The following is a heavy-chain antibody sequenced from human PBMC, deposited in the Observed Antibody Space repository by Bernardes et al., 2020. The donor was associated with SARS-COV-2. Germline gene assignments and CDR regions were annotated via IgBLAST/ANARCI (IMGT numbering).Heavy chain of an antibody. CDR1: GGSFRIYA. V-gene: IGHV1-69*13. CDR2: IIPVFGTP. CDR3: ARESTGIFHWSDAFDV. J-gene: IGHJ3*01. Sequence: SVKVSCKASGGSFRIYALSWVRQAPGQGLEWMGGIIPVFGTPKYAPKFQGRVTITADESTNTVQMELASLTSEDAAVYYCARESTGIFHWSDAFDVWGQGTVITVSS. D-gene: IGHD3-3*01.